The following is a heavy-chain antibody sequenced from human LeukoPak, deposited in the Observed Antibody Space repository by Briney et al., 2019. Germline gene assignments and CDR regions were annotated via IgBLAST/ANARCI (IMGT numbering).Heavy chain of an antibody. V-gene: IGHV4-34*01. J-gene: IGHJ2*01. CDR1: GGSFSGYY. D-gene: IGHD3-22*01. Sequence: RSETLSLTCAVYGGSFSGYYWSWIRQPPGNGLDWIGEINHSGSTYYNPSLKSRVTISVDTSKNQFSLKLSSVTAADTAVYYCGRGGYYDSSGYYYEDWYFDLWGRGTLVTVSS. CDR2: INHSGST. CDR3: GRGGYYDSSGYYYEDWYFDL.